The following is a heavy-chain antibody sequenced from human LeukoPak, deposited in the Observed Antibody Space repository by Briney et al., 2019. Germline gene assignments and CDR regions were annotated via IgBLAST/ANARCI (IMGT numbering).Heavy chain of an antibody. CDR3: AGYTSSWYSDC. CDR1: GGSITNYY. CDR2: ISYSGST. V-gene: IGHV4-59*01. Sequence: PSETLSLTCTVSGGSITNYYWSWIRQPPGKGLEWIGYISYSGSTNYNPSLKSRVTISLDMSNNQFSLKLNSVTAADTAVYYCAGYTSSWYSDCWGQGTLVTVSS. D-gene: IGHD6-13*01. J-gene: IGHJ4*02.